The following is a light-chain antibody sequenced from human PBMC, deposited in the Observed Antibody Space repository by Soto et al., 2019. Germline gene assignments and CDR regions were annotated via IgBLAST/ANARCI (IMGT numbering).Light chain of an antibody. CDR3: QQANDFPYT. CDR1: HVISNW. CDR2: AAS. J-gene: IGKJ2*01. Sequence: DIQMTQSPSSVSASVGDTVNITCRASHVISNWLAWYQQRAGKAPKPLIYAASRLQSGVPSRFSGSGSGPDFTLTISGLQPEDVASYYCQQANDFPYTFGQGTKLEI. V-gene: IGKV1-12*01.